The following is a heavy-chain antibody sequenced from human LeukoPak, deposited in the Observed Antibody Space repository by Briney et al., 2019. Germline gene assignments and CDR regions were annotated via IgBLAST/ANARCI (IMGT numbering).Heavy chain of an antibody. CDR3: ARVPTGRSQGPYYFDY. CDR2: ISSGSIYI. D-gene: IGHD3-10*01. V-gene: IGHV3-21*01. J-gene: IGHJ4*02. CDR1: GFTFSSYS. Sequence: GGSLRLSCAASGFTFSSYSMNWVRQAPGKGLEWVSSISSGSIYIYYADSVKGRFTISRDNAKNSLYLQMNSLRAEDTAVFYCARVPTGRSQGPYYFDYWGQGTLVTVSS.